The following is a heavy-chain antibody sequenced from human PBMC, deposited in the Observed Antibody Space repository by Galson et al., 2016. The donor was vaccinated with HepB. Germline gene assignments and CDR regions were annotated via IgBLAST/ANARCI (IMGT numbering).Heavy chain of an antibody. CDR1: GHSLTELS. D-gene: IGHD1-26*01. CDR3: ATCVGASCHYYHGLDV. Sequence: SVKVSCKVSGHSLTELSMHWVRQAPGKGLEWVGGVDPEDGETMYIQTLQGRVTVTEDTPEDTAYMELSSLRSEDTAVYYCATCVGASCHYYHGLDVWGQGTTLTVSS. J-gene: IGHJ6*02. V-gene: IGHV1-24*01. CDR2: VDPEDGET.